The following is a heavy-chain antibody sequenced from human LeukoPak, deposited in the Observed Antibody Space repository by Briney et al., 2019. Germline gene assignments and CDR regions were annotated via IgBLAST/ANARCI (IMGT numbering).Heavy chain of an antibody. CDR2: IYYSGST. V-gene: IGHV4-39*01. J-gene: IGHJ4*02. CDR3: ASSGWYLLPGVY. CDR1: GGSISSSSYY. D-gene: IGHD6-19*01. Sequence: SETLSLTCTVSGGSISSSSYYWGWIRQSPGTGLEWIGSIYYSGSTYYNPSLKSRVTISVDTSKNQFSLKLSSVTAADTAVYYCASSGWYLLPGVYWGQGTLVTVSS.